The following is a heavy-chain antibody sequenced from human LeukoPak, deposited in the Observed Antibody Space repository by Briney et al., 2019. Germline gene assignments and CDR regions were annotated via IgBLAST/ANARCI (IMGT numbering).Heavy chain of an antibody. CDR3: ARDLSSGWTTRYYYYMDV. CDR2: INTNTGNP. V-gene: IGHV7-4-1*02. J-gene: IGHJ6*03. Sequence: ASVKVSCKASGYTFTSYAMNWVRQAPGQGLEWMGWINTNTGNPTYAQGFTGRFVFSLDTSVSTAYLQISSLKAEDTAVYYCARDLSSGWTTRYYYYMDVWGKGTTVTVSS. D-gene: IGHD6-19*01. CDR1: GYTFTSYA.